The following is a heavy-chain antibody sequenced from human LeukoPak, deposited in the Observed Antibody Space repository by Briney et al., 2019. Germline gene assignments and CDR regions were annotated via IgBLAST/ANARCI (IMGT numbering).Heavy chain of an antibody. D-gene: IGHD6-19*01. CDR3: ARDPSNTSGWKTWFDT. CDR2: ISAYNGNT. V-gene: IGHV1-18*01. CDR1: GYTFTSYG. Sequence: ASVKVSCKASGYTFTSYGISWVRQAPGQGPEWMGWISAYNGNTNYAQKLQGRVTMTTDTSTSTAYMELRSLRSDDTAVYYCARDPSNTSGWKTWFDTWGQGTPVTVSS. J-gene: IGHJ5*02.